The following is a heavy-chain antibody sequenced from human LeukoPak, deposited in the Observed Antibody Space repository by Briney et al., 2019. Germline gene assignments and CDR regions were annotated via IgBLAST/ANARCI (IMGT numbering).Heavy chain of an antibody. CDR2: IYHSGST. J-gene: IGHJ4*02. D-gene: IGHD2-2*02. V-gene: IGHV4-39*01. CDR1: GGSISSSSYY. Sequence: SETLSLTCTVSGGSISSSSYYWGWIRQPPGKGLQWIGNIYHSGSTNYNSSLKSRVTISVDTSKNQFSLKLSSVTAADTAVYYCARLRDCSSSSCYNNWGQGTLVTVSS. CDR3: ARLRDCSSSSCYNN.